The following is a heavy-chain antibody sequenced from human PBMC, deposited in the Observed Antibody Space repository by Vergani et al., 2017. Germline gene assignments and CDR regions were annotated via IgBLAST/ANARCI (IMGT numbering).Heavy chain of an antibody. V-gene: IGHV1-69*01. J-gene: IGHJ3*02. Sequence: QVQLVQSGAEVKKPGSSVKVSCKASGGTFSSYAISWVRQAPGQGLEWMGGIIPIFGTANYAQKFQGRVTITADESTSTAYMELSSLSSEDTAVYYCARGTLAAAGTRGAFYIWGQGTIVTVSS. D-gene: IGHD6-13*01. CDR3: ARGTLAAAGTRGAFYI. CDR1: GGTFSSYA. CDR2: IIPIFGTA.